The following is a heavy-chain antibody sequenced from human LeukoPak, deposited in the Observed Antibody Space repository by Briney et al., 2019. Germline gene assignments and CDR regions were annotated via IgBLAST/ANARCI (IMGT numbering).Heavy chain of an antibody. CDR1: GGSIRSYY. CDR3: ARVYYSSSYDYWYFDL. V-gene: IGHV4-59*01. Sequence: SETLSLTCTVSGGSIRSYYWSWIRQPPGKGLEWIGYIYYSGSTNYNPSLKSRVTISVDTSENQFSLKLSSVTAAETAVYYCARVYYSSSYDYWYFDLWGRGTLVTVSS. CDR2: IYYSGST. D-gene: IGHD6-13*01. J-gene: IGHJ2*01.